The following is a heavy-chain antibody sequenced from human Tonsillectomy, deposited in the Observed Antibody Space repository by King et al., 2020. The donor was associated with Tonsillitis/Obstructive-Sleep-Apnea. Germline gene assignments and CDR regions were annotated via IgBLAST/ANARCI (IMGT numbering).Heavy chain of an antibody. CDR1: GYTFRSYG. Sequence: VQLVESGAEVKKPGASLKVSCKASGYTFRSYGISWVRQAPGQGLEWMGWISAYNGYTYYAQKVQGRVTMTRDTSKSKVYMELRSLRSEDTAVYYCARGSSYGPGYYWGQGTLVTVSS. D-gene: IGHD5-18*01. J-gene: IGHJ4*02. CDR3: ARGSSYGPGYY. CDR2: ISAYNGYT. V-gene: IGHV1-18*01.